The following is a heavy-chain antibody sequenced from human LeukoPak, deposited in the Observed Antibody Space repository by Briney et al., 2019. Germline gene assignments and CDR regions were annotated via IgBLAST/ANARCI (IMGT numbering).Heavy chain of an antibody. D-gene: IGHD3-10*01. J-gene: IGHJ4*02. CDR1: GFTFSDYY. Sequence: AGGSLRLSCAASGFTFSDYYMSWIRQAPGKGLEWVSYISSSGSTIYYADSVKGRFTISRDNAKNSLYLQMNSLRAEDTAVYYCARDDRIYGSGSYPDYWGQGTLVTVSS. V-gene: IGHV3-11*04. CDR2: ISSSGSTI. CDR3: ARDDRIYGSGSYPDY.